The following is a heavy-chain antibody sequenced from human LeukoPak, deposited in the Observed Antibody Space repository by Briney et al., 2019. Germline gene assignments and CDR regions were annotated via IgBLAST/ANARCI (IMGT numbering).Heavy chain of an antibody. V-gene: IGHV1-69*05. Sequence: ASVKVSCKASGGTFSSYAISWVRQAPGQGLEWMGGIIPIFGTANYAQKFQGRVTITTDESTSTAYMELSSLRSEDTAVYYCAGPPFLMKGDGYNPGWYYFDYWGQGTLVTVSS. D-gene: IGHD5-24*01. CDR3: AGPPFLMKGDGYNPGWYYFDY. J-gene: IGHJ4*02. CDR1: GGTFSSYA. CDR2: IIPIFGTA.